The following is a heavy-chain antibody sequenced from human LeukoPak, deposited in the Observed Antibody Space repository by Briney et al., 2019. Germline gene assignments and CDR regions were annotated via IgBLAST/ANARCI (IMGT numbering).Heavy chain of an antibody. J-gene: IGHJ4*02. Sequence: PGGSLRLSCAASGFTVSSNYMSWVRQAPGKGLEWVSVIYSGGSTYYADSVKGRFTISRDNSKNTLYLQMNSLRAEDTAVYYCARDWDSSSWYIYYWGQGTLVTVSS. CDR1: GFTVSSNY. CDR2: IYSGGST. CDR3: ARDWDSSSWYIYY. D-gene: IGHD6-13*01. V-gene: IGHV3-66*02.